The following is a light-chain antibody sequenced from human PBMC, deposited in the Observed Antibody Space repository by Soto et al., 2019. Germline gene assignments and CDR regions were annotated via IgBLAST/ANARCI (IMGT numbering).Light chain of an antibody. J-gene: IGKJ3*01. CDR1: QSGSSY. Sequence: EIVLTRYPATRALSPGERDTLSCRSSQSGSSYLAWYQQKPGQAPRLLIYDASNRATGIPARFSGSGSGTELTLTISSLEPEEFAVYYCQQRSNRPPGGFTFRRGTRVDIK. CDR2: DAS. V-gene: IGKV3-11*01. CDR3: QQRSNRPPGGFT.